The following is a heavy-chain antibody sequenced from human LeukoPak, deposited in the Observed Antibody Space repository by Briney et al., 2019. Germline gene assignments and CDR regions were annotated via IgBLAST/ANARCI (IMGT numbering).Heavy chain of an antibody. V-gene: IGHV3-74*01. CDR1: GFTFSSYW. D-gene: IGHD6-13*01. CDR3: TKDLRAAAPYYFDY. Sequence: GGSLRLSCAASGFTFSSYWMHWVRQAPGKGLVWVSRMNPDGSNTVYADSVKGRFTISRDNAKNSLYLQMNSLRAEDTAVYYCTKDLRAAAPYYFDYWGQGALVTVSS. J-gene: IGHJ4*02. CDR2: MNPDGSNT.